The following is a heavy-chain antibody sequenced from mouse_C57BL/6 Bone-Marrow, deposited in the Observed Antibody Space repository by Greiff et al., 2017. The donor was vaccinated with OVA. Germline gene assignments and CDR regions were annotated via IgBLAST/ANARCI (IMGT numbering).Heavy chain of an antibody. J-gene: IGHJ3*01. CDR3: ARHARQLRRLYFAY. D-gene: IGHD3-2*02. CDR1: GFTFSSYG. Sequence: EVKLMESGGDLVKPGGSLKLSCAASGFTFSSYGMSWVRQTPDKRLEWVATISSGGSYTYYPESVQGRFTISRDNATNTLYLQVSSLKSEDTAMYYCARHARQLRRLYFAYWGQGTLVTVSA. V-gene: IGHV5-6*01. CDR2: ISSGGSYT.